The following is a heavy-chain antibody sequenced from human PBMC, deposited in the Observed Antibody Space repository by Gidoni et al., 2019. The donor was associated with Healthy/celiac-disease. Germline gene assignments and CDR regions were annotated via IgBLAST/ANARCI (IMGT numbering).Heavy chain of an antibody. CDR2: ISYDGSNK. D-gene: IGHD3-22*01. CDR3: ARSTHYYDSSGYGGTDYYYYYGMDV. J-gene: IGHJ6*02. Sequence: QVQLVESGGGVVQPGRSLRLSCAASGFTFSSSGMHWVRHAPGKGLEWVAVISYDGSNKYYADSVKGRFTISRDNSKNTLYLQMNSLRAEDTAVYYCARSTHYYDSSGYGGTDYYYYYGMDVWGQGTTVTVSS. V-gene: IGHV3-30*03. CDR1: GFTFSSSG.